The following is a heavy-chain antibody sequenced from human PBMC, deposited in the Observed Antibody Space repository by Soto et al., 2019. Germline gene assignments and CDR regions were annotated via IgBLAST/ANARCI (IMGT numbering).Heavy chain of an antibody. CDR3: ARASLLSCRHVNSFYYYGMDV. V-gene: IGHV3-21*01. J-gene: IGHJ6*02. Sequence: VGSLRLSCAASGFTFSFHSFNWVRQARGKGLEWVSGISSSSGYIYYSDSVRGRFTISRDNANNSVFLQMNSLRAEDTAVYYCARASLLSCRHVNSFYYYGMDVWGQGTTVTVSS. D-gene: IGHD6-6*01. CDR1: GFTFSFHS. CDR2: ISSSSGYI.